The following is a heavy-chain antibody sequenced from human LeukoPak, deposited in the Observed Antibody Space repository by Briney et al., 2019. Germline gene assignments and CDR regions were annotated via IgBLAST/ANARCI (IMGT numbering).Heavy chain of an antibody. D-gene: IGHD5-18*01. CDR1: GDSLVSGHY. Sequence: SETLSLTCTVSGDSLVSGHYWGWIRQPPGQGLEWVGSVYHSGSIYYNPSLKSRVIMSVDTSKNQFSLKLSSVTAADTAVYYCATLGYSYGTDYWGQGTLVTVSS. CDR3: ATLGYSYGTDY. J-gene: IGHJ4*02. V-gene: IGHV4-38-2*02. CDR2: VYHSGSI.